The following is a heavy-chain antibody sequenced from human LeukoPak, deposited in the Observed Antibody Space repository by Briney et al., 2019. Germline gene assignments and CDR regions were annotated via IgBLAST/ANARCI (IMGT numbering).Heavy chain of an antibody. V-gene: IGHV3-7*01. CDR2: IKQDGSET. D-gene: IGHD2-2*01. J-gene: IGHJ4*02. Sequence: GGSLRLSCAASGFNFSSYWMSWVRQAPGKGLEWVGNIKQDGSETYFVDSVKGRFTISRDNAKNSLYLQMNNLRAEDTAGYYCARDAMSRTADYWGQGTLVTVSS. CDR3: ARDAMSRTADY. CDR1: GFNFSSYW.